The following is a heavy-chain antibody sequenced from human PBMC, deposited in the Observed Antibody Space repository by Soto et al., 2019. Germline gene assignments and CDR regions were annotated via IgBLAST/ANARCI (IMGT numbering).Heavy chain of an antibody. Sequence: GSLRLSCAGSGFTPTTTPLSWVRQPPGKGLEWVTTISGTASRTYYVDSVKGRFFISRDNSKNTVTLQMNNLTVDDTAVYYCATSFRYFDNWGQGTRVTVSS. J-gene: IGHJ4*02. V-gene: IGHV3-23*01. CDR1: GFTPTTTP. CDR2: ISGTASRT. CDR3: ATSFRYFDN. D-gene: IGHD3-9*01.